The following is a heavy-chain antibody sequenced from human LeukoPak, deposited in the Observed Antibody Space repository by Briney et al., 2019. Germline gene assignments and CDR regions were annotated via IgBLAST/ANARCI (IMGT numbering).Heavy chain of an antibody. CDR3: AAWGYSSSWHRPLDY. D-gene: IGHD6-13*01. Sequence: SVMVSCKASGFTFTSSAVQWVRQARGQRLVWIGWIVVGSGNTNYAQKFQERVTITRDMSTSTAYMELSSLRSEDTAVYYCAAWGYSSSWHRPLDYWGQGTLVTVSS. J-gene: IGHJ4*02. V-gene: IGHV1-58*01. CDR2: IVVGSGNT. CDR1: GFTFTSSA.